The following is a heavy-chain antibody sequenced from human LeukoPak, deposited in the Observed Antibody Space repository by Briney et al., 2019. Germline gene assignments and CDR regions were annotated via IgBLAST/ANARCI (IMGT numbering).Heavy chain of an antibody. CDR1: GYTFTSYD. CDR2: MNPNSGNT. Sequence: ASVKVSCKASGYTFTSYDINWVRQATGQGLEWMGWMNPNSGNTGNAQKFQGRVTMTRNTSISTAYMELSSLRSEDTAVYYCARRLGDFWSGYYRKTHYYYYMDVWGKGTTVTVSS. CDR3: ARRLGDFWSGYYRKTHYYYYMDV. V-gene: IGHV1-8*01. J-gene: IGHJ6*03. D-gene: IGHD3-3*01.